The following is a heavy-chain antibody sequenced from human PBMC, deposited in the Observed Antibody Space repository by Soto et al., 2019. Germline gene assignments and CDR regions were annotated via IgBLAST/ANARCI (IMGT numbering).Heavy chain of an antibody. CDR1: GGSFSSYT. Sequence: QVQLVQSGAEVKKPGSSVKVSCKASGGSFSSYTVSWVRQAPGQGLEWMGRIIPMFDIVKYAQKFQGRVAITAHKSTITAYMERSSRRAEDTAMYYCARVYCSNPSCRRFGYYGMDVWGQGTTVTVS. D-gene: IGHD2-2*01. J-gene: IGHJ6*02. CDR2: IIPMFDIV. V-gene: IGHV1-69*02. CDR3: ARVYCSNPSCRRFGYYGMDV.